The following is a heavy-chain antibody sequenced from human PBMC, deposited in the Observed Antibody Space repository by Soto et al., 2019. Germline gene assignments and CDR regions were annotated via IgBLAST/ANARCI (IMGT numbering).Heavy chain of an antibody. CDR1: GFTFNIYA. CDR3: AKDRYLDHDSRGYLFDN. CDR2: ISRYGDIT. Sequence: EVQLLESGGDLIQPGGSLRLSCAASGFTFNIYAMTWVRQAPGKGLEWVSAISRYGDITYYADSVEGRFSISRDNSKNTLYLQMNSLRPEDTAVYYCAKDRYLDHDSRGYLFDNWGQGTLVTVSS. D-gene: IGHD3-22*01. J-gene: IGHJ4*02. V-gene: IGHV3-23*01.